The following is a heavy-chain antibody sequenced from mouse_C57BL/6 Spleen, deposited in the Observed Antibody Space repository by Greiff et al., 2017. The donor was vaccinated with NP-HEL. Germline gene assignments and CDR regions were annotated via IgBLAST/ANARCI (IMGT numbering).Heavy chain of an antibody. CDR1: GFSFNTYA. CDR3: VRQDYYGRGYAMGY. D-gene: IGHD1-1*01. V-gene: IGHV10-1*01. CDR2: IRSKSNNYAT. J-gene: IGHJ4*01. Sequence: EVKLLESGGGLVQPKGSLKLSCAASGFSFNTYAMNWVRQAPGKGLEWVARIRSKSNNYATYYADSVKDRFTISRDDSESMLYLQMNNLKTEDTAMYYCVRQDYYGRGYAMGYWGQGTSVTVSS.